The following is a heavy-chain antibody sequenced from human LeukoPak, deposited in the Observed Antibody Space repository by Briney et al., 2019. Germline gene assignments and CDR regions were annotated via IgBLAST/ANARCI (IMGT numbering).Heavy chain of an antibody. CDR3: ARRRPQDFDY. J-gene: IGHJ4*02. V-gene: IGHV4-38-2*01. CDR1: GYSISSGYY. Sequence: SETLSLTCAVSGYSISSGYYWGWIRQPPGKGLEWIGSIYHSGSTYYNPSLKSRVTISVDTSKNQFSLKLSSVTAADTAVYYCARRRPQDFDYWGQGTLVTVSS. CDR2: IYHSGST. D-gene: IGHD6-6*01.